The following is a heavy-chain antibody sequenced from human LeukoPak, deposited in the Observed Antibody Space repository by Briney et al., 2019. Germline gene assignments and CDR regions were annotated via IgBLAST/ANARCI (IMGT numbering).Heavy chain of an antibody. CDR2: ISGSGGST. CDR3: ARGRHRTVYSSSWHYGIARGFDP. D-gene: IGHD6-13*01. V-gene: IGHV3-23*01. J-gene: IGHJ5*02. Sequence: GGSLRLSCAASGFTFSSYAMSWVRQAPGKGLEWVSAISGSGGSTYYADSVKGRFTISRDNSKNTLYLQMNSLRAEDTAVYYCARGRHRTVYSSSWHYGIARGFDPWGQGTLVTVSS. CDR1: GFTFSSYA.